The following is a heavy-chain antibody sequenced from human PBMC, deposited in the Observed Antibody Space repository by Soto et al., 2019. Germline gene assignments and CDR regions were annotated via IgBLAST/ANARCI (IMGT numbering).Heavy chain of an antibody. CDR3: ARSLLTRIRGDNIPYYSVMDV. J-gene: IGHJ6*02. D-gene: IGHD3-10*01. V-gene: IGHV4-30-2*01. CDR1: GGSVSSGGYS. CDR2: IYHSGGT. Sequence: PSETLSLTCAVSGGSVSSGGYSWGWIRQPLGKCLEVIGDIYHSGGTDSHPCFESPVIISLDRSQNKFALELESVSAADTGVYYCARSLLTRIRGDNIPYYSVMDVWGQGATETVSS.